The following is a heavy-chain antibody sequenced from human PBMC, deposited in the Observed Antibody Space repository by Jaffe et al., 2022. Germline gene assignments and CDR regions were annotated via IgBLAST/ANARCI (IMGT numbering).Heavy chain of an antibody. V-gene: IGHV3-30*02. CDR1: GFTFSSYG. Sequence: QVQLVESGGGVVQPGGSLRLSCAASGFTFSSYGMHWVRQAPGKGLEWVAFIRYDGSNKYYADSVKGRFTISRDNSKNTLYLQMNSLRAEDTAVYYCATLSTGEWFRELHAFDIWGQGTMVTVSS. J-gene: IGHJ3*02. CDR2: IRYDGSNK. D-gene: IGHD3-10*01. CDR3: ATLSTGEWFRELHAFDI.